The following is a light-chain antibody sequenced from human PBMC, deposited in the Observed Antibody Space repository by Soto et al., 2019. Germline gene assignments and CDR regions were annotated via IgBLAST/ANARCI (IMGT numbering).Light chain of an antibody. CDR1: QSISSW. CDR3: QQYNSYPWT. Sequence: DIHMTRSPSTLSASVGDRVTITCRASQSISSWLAWYQQKPGKAPKLLIYDASSLESGVPSRFSGSGSGTEITLTISSLQPDDFATYYCQQYNSYPWTFGQGTRWIS. V-gene: IGKV1-5*01. J-gene: IGKJ1*01. CDR2: DAS.